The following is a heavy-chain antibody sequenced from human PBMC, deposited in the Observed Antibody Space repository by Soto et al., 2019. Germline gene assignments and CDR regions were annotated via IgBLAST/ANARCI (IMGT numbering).Heavy chain of an antibody. J-gene: IGHJ6*02. Sequence: QVQLVESGGGVVQPGRSLRLSCAASGFTFSSYAMQWVRQAPGKGLEWVAVISYDGSNKYYADSVKGRFTISRDNSKNTLYLQMNSLRAEDTAVYYCARPYSSSFGYYYGMDVWGQGTTVTVSS. V-gene: IGHV3-30-3*01. D-gene: IGHD6-6*01. CDR3: ARPYSSSFGYYYGMDV. CDR2: ISYDGSNK. CDR1: GFTFSSYA.